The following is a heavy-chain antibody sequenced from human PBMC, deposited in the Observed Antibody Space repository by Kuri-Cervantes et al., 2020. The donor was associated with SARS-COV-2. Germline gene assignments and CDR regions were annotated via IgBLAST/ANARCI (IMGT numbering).Heavy chain of an antibody. D-gene: IGHD3-10*01. CDR2: INPNSGGT. J-gene: IGHJ1*01. Sequence: ASVKVSCKASGYTFTSYGFSWVRQAPGQGLEWMGWINPNSGGTNYAQKFQGRVTMTRDTSTSTVYMELSSLRSEDTAVYYCARDFGAQVNPYFQHWGQGTLVTVSS. CDR3: ARDFGAQVNPYFQH. CDR1: GYTFTSYG. V-gene: IGHV1-18*01.